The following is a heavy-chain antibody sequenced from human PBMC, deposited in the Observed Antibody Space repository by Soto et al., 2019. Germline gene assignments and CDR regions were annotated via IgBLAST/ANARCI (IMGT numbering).Heavy chain of an antibody. D-gene: IGHD2-21*01. Sequence: SETLSLTCTVSGGSISSYYWSWIRQPPGKGLEWIGYIYYSGSTNYNPSLKSRVTISVDTSKNQFSLKLSSVTAADTAVYYCASDKITGLFDYRAQRTPVTGSS. CDR1: GGSISSYY. V-gene: IGHV4-59*08. J-gene: IGHJ4*02. CDR3: ASDKITGLFDY. CDR2: IYYSGST.